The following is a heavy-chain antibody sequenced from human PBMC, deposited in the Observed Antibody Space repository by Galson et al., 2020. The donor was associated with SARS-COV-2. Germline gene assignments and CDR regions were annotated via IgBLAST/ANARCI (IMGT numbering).Heavy chain of an antibody. CDR2: ISGGGVST. J-gene: IGHJ4*01. D-gene: IGHD3-10*01. Sequence: GGSLRLSCATLGFTFNTQAMGWVRQSPGKGLEWVSAISGGGVSTYYVDSMKGRFTISRDNSKNTLYLQMNSLRVEDTAVYFCVSRPGPASGTHYWGRGTLVTVSS. CDR3: VSRPGPASGTHY. V-gene: IGHV3-23*01. CDR1: GFTFNTQA.